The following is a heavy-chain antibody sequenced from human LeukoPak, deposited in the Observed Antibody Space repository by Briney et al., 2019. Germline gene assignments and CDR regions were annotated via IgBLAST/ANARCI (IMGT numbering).Heavy chain of an antibody. CDR1: GGSISSYY. CDR3: ARENSGSYREFDY. Sequence: SETLSLTCTVSGGSISSYYWRWIRQPAGKGLEWIGRIYTSGSTNYNASLKSRVSMSVDTSKNQFSLKLSSVIAADTAVFYCARENSGSYREFDYWGQGTLVTVSS. D-gene: IGHD1-26*01. CDR2: IYTSGST. J-gene: IGHJ4*02. V-gene: IGHV4-4*07.